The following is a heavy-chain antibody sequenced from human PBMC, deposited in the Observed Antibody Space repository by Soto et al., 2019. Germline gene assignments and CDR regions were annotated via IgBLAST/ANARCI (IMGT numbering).Heavy chain of an antibody. CDR1: GFTFSSCA. CDR3: AKGRSYYYYYGVDV. V-gene: IGHV3-23*01. Sequence: GGSLRLSCAAYGFTFSSCAMGWVRQAPGKGLEWVSDIIDSGGSTYYADSVKGRFTISRDNSKSTLYLQMNSLRAEDTALYYYAKGRSYYYYYGVDVSCQGTTVTVSS. J-gene: IGHJ6*02. CDR2: IIDSGGST.